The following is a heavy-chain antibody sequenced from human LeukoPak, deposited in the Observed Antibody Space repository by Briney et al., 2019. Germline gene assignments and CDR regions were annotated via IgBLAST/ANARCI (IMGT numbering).Heavy chain of an antibody. CDR2: IGGSGGNI. CDR1: GFSFSGYG. V-gene: IGHV3-23*01. J-gene: IGHJ4*02. CDR3: GKDRGWFGGSLANFDY. Sequence: GGSLRLSCVASGFSFSGYGMSWVRQAPGKGLEWVSAIGGSGGNIHYADSVKGRFTISRDNSENTMYLEMNSLRAEDTALYYCGKDRGWFGGSLANFDYWGQGTLVTVSS. D-gene: IGHD3-10*01.